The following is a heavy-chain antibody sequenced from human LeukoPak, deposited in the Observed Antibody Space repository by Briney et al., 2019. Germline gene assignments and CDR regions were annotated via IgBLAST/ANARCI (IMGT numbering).Heavy chain of an antibody. Sequence: PSETLSLTCTVPGGSISSGSYYWSWIRQPAGKGLEWLGRTSGSPTYNSSLKSRLTISIDKSKNQFSLKLTSVTAADTAVYYCARRWNYKDAFDIWGQGTMVTVSS. J-gene: IGHJ3*02. CDR2: TSGSP. D-gene: IGHD1-7*01. CDR1: GGSISSGSYY. CDR3: ARRWNYKDAFDI. V-gene: IGHV4-61*02.